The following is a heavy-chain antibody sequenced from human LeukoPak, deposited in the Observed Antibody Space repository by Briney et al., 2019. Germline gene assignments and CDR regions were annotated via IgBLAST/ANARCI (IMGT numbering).Heavy chain of an antibody. Sequence: SETLSLTCTVSGDSISSYYWSWIRQPPGKGLEWIGYIYYSGSTNYNSSLKSRVTISVDTSKNQFSLKLSSVTAADTAVYYCARQEGAVAASVYFQHWGQGTLVTVSS. CDR3: ARQEGAVAASVYFQH. J-gene: IGHJ1*01. V-gene: IGHV4-59*08. CDR2: IYYSGST. CDR1: GDSISSYY. D-gene: IGHD6-19*01.